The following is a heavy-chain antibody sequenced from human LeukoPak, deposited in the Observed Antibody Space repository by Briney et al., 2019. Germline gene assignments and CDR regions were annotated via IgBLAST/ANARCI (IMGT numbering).Heavy chain of an antibody. CDR1: GFTFNNYA. CDR2: IRGSNRGT. CDR3: AKDSLSGSYGY. D-gene: IGHD1-26*01. Sequence: GGSLRLSCAASGFTFNNYAMSWVRQAPGKGLEWVSSIRGSNRGTYCADSARGRFTISRDNSKNMVYLEINSLRAEDTAVFYCAKDSLSGSYGYWGQGTLVTVSS. V-gene: IGHV3-23*01. J-gene: IGHJ4*02.